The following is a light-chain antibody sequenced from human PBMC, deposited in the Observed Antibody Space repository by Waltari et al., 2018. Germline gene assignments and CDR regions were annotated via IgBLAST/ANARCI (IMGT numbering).Light chain of an antibody. CDR2: RKN. Sequence: QSVLTQPPSASGTPGQRVTISCSGSISNLGTNYVYWYQQFPGTAPKLPHQRKNQRPSGVPDRFSGSKSGTSAALAISGLRSEDEADYYCASWDDSLSVGVFGGGTKLTVL. CDR3: ASWDDSLSVGV. J-gene: IGLJ3*02. CDR1: ISNLGTNY. V-gene: IGLV1-47*01.